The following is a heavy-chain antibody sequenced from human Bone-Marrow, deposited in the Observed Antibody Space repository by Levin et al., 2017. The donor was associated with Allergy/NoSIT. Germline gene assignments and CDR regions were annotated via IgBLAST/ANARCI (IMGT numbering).Heavy chain of an antibody. D-gene: IGHD3-16*01. J-gene: IGHJ6*02. CDR1: GYSFSVYY. Sequence: ASVKVSCKTSGYSFSVYYMHWVRQAPGQGLEWLGRINPNTGGTTSAQKFQGRVTMTRDTSISTVIIERNNLRSDDTAVAYCASERRGGYYYGIDVWGQGTMVTVSS. CDR3: ASERRGGYYYGIDV. V-gene: IGHV1-2*06. CDR2: INPNTGGT.